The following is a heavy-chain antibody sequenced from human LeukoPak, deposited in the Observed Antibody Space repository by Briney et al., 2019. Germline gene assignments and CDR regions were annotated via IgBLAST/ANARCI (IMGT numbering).Heavy chain of an antibody. Sequence: NPGGSLRLSCAASGFTFSTYNMNWVRQAPGKGLEWVSSISSSSSYIYYADSVKGRFTISRDNAKNSLYLQMNSLRAEDTAVYYCARDPRRWEPNDYWGQGTLVTVSS. V-gene: IGHV3-21*01. D-gene: IGHD1-26*01. J-gene: IGHJ4*02. CDR1: GFTFSTYN. CDR2: ISSSSSYI. CDR3: ARDPRRWEPNDY.